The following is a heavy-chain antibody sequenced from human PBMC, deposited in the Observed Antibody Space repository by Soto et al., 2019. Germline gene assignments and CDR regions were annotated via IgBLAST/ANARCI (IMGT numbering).Heavy chain of an antibody. CDR1: GFTFSDYY. J-gene: IGHJ4*02. CDR3: ARDLRRILSHQNFDY. D-gene: IGHD3-3*01. V-gene: IGHV3-11*01. Sequence: PGGSLRLSCAASGFTFSDYYMSWIRQAPGKGLEWVSYISSSGSTIYYADSVKGRFTISRDNAKNSLYLQMNSLRAEDTAVYYCARDLRRILSHQNFDYWGQGTLVTVSS. CDR2: ISSSGSTI.